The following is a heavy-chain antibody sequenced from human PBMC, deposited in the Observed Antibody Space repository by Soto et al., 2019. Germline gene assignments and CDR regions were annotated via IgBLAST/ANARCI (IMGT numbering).Heavy chain of an antibody. CDR1: GYSFTSYW. V-gene: IGHV5-10-1*01. CDR2: IDPSDSYT. CDR3: ARHSRPGYFDY. D-gene: IGHD7-27*01. Sequence: ESLNLSVKCSGYSFTSYWISWVRQMPGKGLEWMGRIDPSDSYTNYSPSFQGHVNISADKSISTAYLQWSSLKASDTAMYYCARHSRPGYFDYWGQGTLVTVSS. J-gene: IGHJ4*02.